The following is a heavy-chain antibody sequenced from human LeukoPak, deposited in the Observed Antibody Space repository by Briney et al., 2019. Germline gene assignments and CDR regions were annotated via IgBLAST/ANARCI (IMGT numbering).Heavy chain of an antibody. Sequence: GGSLRLSCAASGFTFSSYSMNWVRQAPGKGLEWVSGISTSGGSASYADSVEGRFTISRDNAKNSLSLQMNSLRVEDTAVYYCAREVDRSFGYWGQGNLVTVSS. V-gene: IGHV3-21*01. J-gene: IGHJ4*02. CDR3: AREVDRSFGY. CDR1: GFTFSSYS. D-gene: IGHD2-15*01. CDR2: ISTSGGSA.